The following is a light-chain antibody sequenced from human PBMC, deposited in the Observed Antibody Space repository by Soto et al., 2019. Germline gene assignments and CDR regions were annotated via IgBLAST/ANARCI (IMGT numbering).Light chain of an antibody. CDR3: AAWDRSMMGV. V-gene: IGLV1-47*01. CDR2: RNN. Sequence: QSVLTQPPSASGTPGQRVTISCSGSSSNIASNYVYWYQQLPGTPPKLLIYRNNQRPSRVPDRFSGSKSGTSASLAISGLRSEDDADYCCAAWDRSMMGVFGGGTKLTVL. CDR1: SSNIASNY. J-gene: IGLJ3*02.